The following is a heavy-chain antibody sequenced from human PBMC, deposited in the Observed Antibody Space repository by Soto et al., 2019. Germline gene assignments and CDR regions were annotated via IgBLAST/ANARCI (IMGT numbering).Heavy chain of an antibody. D-gene: IGHD3-10*01. CDR3: ARVWGGAFDI. Sequence: SETLSLTCTVSGGSISSYYWSWVRLPPGKGLEWIGQIYHSGSTNYNPSLKSRVTISVDTSKNQFSLKLSSVTAADTAVYYCARVWGGAFDIWGQGTMVTVSS. CDR1: GGSISSYY. V-gene: IGHV4-59*01. J-gene: IGHJ3*02. CDR2: IYHSGST.